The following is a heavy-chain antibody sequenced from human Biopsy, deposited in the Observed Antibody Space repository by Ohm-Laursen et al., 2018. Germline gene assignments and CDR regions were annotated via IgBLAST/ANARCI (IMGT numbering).Heavy chain of an antibody. V-gene: IGHV4-61*03. CDR3: ARDRGYYSDRTVPGYFDL. Sequence: SDTLSLTCSVSGGSVSSSNYYWNWIRQPPGKGLEWIGYVYYTGSTDYNPSLQSRVTISVDTSKNHFSLRLRSVTPADTAIYYCARDRGYYSDRTVPGYFDLWGRGTLVTISS. J-gene: IGHJ2*01. D-gene: IGHD3-22*01. CDR2: VYYTGST. CDR1: GGSVSSSNYY.